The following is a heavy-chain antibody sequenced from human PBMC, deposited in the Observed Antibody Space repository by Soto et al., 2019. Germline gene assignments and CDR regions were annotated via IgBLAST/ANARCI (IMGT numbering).Heavy chain of an antibody. D-gene: IGHD2-2*01. J-gene: IGHJ4*02. V-gene: IGHV3-23*01. Sequence: GGSLRLSCEASGFTFSNFGMSWVRQAPGKGLEWVSGLTGNGGTTYYADSVKGRFTISRDNSKNTLSLQMNSLRVDDTAVYYCARGGQYQQPYQFDFWGQGALVTVSS. CDR1: GFTFSNFG. CDR3: ARGGQYQQPYQFDF. CDR2: LTGNGGTT.